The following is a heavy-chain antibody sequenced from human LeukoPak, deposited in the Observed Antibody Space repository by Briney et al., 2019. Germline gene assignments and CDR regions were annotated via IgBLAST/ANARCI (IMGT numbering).Heavy chain of an antibody. V-gene: IGHV3-48*03. D-gene: IGHD6-19*01. CDR2: ISISGSTI. CDR1: GFTFSSYE. CDR3: ARDRFSEVADPFDY. Sequence: GGSLRLSCAASGFTFSSYEMNWVRQAPGKGLEWVSYISISGSTIYYADSVKGRFTISRDNAKNSLYLQMNSLRAEDTAVYYCARDRFSEVADPFDYWGQGTLVTVSS. J-gene: IGHJ4*02.